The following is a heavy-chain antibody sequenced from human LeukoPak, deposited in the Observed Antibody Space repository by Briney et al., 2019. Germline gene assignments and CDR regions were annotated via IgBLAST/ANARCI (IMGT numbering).Heavy chain of an antibody. Sequence: GGSLRLSCAASGFTFSSYAMSWVRQAPGKGLEWVSAISGSGGSTYYADSVKGRFTISRDNSKNTLYLQMNSLRAEDTAVYYCATQDDILTGYSFVEYYYMDVWGKGTTVTVSS. V-gene: IGHV3-23*01. J-gene: IGHJ6*03. CDR2: ISGSGGST. D-gene: IGHD3-9*01. CDR3: ATQDDILTGYSFVEYYYMDV. CDR1: GFTFSSYA.